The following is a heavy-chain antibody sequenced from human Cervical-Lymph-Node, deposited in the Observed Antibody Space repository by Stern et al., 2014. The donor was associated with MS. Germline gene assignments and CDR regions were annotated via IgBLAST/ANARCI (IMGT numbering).Heavy chain of an antibody. D-gene: IGHD1-26*01. V-gene: IGHV1-69*06. CDR2: ITPVFGTT. Sequence: VQLEESGAEVKKPGSSVKVSCKASGDTFSSYAINWVRPVPGQGLEWMGGITPVFGTTNYAQKFQGRVTITADKSTNTAYMELMTLRSEDTAVYYCARGGGLVGYFDYWGQGTLVSVSS. CDR1: GDTFSSYA. J-gene: IGHJ4*02. CDR3: ARGGGLVGYFDY.